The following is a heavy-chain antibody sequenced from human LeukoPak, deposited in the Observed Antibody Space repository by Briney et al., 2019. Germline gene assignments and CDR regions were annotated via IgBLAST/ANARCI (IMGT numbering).Heavy chain of an antibody. CDR1: GFTLSGYD. V-gene: IGHV3-13*04. CDR2: IGAAGDT. CDR3: ARENVLAVAGTNYYYGMDV. D-gene: IGHD6-19*01. J-gene: IGHJ6*02. Sequence: GGSLRPSCAASGFTLSGYDLHWVRQGAGKGLEWVSTIGAAGDTYYADSVRGRFTISRENAKHSLYLQMNSLRGGDTAVYYCARENVLAVAGTNYYYGMDVWGQGTTVSVSS.